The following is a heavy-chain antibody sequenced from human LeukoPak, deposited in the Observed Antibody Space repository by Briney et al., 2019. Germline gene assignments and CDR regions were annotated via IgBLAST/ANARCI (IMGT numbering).Heavy chain of an antibody. Sequence: GSLRLSCAASGFTFSSYTMTWVRQAPGKGLEWVSGISDSGGTTPHADSVKGRFTISRDNSKNTLYLQMNSLRAEDTAVNYCAKGSYSSYGFDYWGQGTLVTVSS. CDR2: ISDSGGTT. CDR3: AKGSYSSYGFDY. D-gene: IGHD2-21*01. CDR1: GFTFSSYT. J-gene: IGHJ4*02. V-gene: IGHV3-23*01.